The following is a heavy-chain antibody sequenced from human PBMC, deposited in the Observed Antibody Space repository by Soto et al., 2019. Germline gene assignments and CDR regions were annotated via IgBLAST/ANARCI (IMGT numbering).Heavy chain of an antibody. CDR1: GYTFTDFY. J-gene: IGHJ5*01. Sequence: ASVKVSCKASGYTFTDFYMHWERQDPGQGLEWMGWINPNSGGTKYAQKLQGRVTMTRDTSISTAYMELSSLTSDDTAVYYCTKAVVVVSNWFDSWGQGTLVTVSS. D-gene: IGHD3-22*01. V-gene: IGHV1-2*02. CDR3: TKAVVVVSNWFDS. CDR2: INPNSGGT.